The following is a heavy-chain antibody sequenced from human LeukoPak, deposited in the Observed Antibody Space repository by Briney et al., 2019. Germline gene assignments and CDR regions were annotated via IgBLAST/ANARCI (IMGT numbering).Heavy chain of an antibody. V-gene: IGHV3-20*04. J-gene: IGHJ6*03. CDR2: INWNGDST. D-gene: IGHD2-15*01. CDR1: GFTFDDYG. CDR3: ASRGGTRLYYYYMDV. Sequence: GGSLRLSCAASGFTFDDYGMSWVRQAPGEGLEWVSGINWNGDSTGYADSVKGRFTISRDNAKNSLYLQMNSLRAEDTAVYYCASRGGTRLYYYYMDVWGKGTTVTVSS.